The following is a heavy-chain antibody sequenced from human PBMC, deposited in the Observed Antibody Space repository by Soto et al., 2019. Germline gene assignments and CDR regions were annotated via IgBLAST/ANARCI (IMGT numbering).Heavy chain of an antibody. CDR1: GDSMHSSSYY. V-gene: IGHV4-39*01. D-gene: IGHD6-13*01. CDR3: ASQLSMAAADNSAFAV. CDR2: IYYSGST. Sequence: SETLSLTCTASGDSMHSSSYYWGWIRQPPGKGLAWIGSIYYSGSTYYTPSLRSRVTISIDTSKNQFSLKLRSVTAADTAVYFCASQLSMAAADNSAFAVWGQGTMVTVSS. J-gene: IGHJ3*01.